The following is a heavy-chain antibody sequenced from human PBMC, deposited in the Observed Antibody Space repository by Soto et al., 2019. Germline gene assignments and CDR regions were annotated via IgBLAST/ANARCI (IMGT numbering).Heavy chain of an antibody. Sequence: QVQLQESGPGLVKPSQTLSLTCTVSGGSISSGGYYWSWIRQHPGKGLEWIGYIYNSGSTYYNPSPKSRVTIAVDTSKNQSPLKLSSVTAADTAVYYWARWPQLDPRFDYWGQGTLVTVSS. J-gene: IGHJ4*02. CDR2: IYNSGST. V-gene: IGHV4-31*03. CDR1: GGSISSGGYY. CDR3: ARWPQLDPRFDY. D-gene: IGHD1-1*01.